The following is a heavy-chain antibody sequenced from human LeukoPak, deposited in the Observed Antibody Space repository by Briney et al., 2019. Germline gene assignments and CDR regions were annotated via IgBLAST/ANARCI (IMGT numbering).Heavy chain of an antibody. CDR3: AKDSPVGFGELHNWFDP. J-gene: IGHJ5*02. CDR2: ISGSGGST. Sequence: GGSLRLSCAASGFTFSSYAMSWVRQAPGKGLEWVSAISGSGGSTYYADSVKGRFTISRDNSKNTLYLQMNSLRAEDTAVYYCAKDSPVGFGELHNWFDPWGQGTLVTASS. D-gene: IGHD3-10*01. V-gene: IGHV3-23*01. CDR1: GFTFSSYA.